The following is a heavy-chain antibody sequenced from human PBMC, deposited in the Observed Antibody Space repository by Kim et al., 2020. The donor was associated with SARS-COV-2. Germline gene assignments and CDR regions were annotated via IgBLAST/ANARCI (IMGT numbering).Heavy chain of an antibody. CDR1: GYTFSTYG. D-gene: IGHD6-6*01. Sequence: ASVKVSCEASGYTFSTYGVSWVRQAPGQGLEWMGWISAYNGATNYAQKFQGRVTLTTDTSTSTASMELRSLTSDDTAMYYCARDASSSSERQIYWGQGTLVTVSS. V-gene: IGHV1-18*01. CDR3: ARDASSSSERQIY. J-gene: IGHJ4*02. CDR2: ISAYNGAT.